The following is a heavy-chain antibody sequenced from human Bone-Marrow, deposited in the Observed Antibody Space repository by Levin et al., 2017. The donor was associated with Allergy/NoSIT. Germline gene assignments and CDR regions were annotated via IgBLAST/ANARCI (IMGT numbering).Heavy chain of an antibody. Sequence: ASVKVSCKASGYTFTSYDINWVRQATGQGLEWMGWMNPNSGNTGYAQKFQGRVTMTRNTSISTAYMELSSLRSEDTAVYYCARGRGYCSSTSCYGAPYYYYGMDVWGQGTTVTVSS. V-gene: IGHV1-8*01. CDR3: ARGRGYCSSTSCYGAPYYYYGMDV. D-gene: IGHD2-2*01. CDR1: GYTFTSYD. J-gene: IGHJ6*02. CDR2: MNPNSGNT.